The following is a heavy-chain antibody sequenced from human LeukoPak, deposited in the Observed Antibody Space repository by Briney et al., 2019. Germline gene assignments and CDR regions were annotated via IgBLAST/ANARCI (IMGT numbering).Heavy chain of an antibody. Sequence: GGSLKLSCAASGFTVSSNYLSWVRQAPGKGLECVSVIYSGGNSYYADSVKGRFTISRDNSKNTLFLQMNSLRAEDTAVYYCARRGDGGRSFDYWGQGTLVTVSS. CDR1: GFTVSSNY. V-gene: IGHV3-53*01. J-gene: IGHJ4*02. CDR2: IYSGGNS. CDR3: ARRGDGGRSFDY. D-gene: IGHD4-23*01.